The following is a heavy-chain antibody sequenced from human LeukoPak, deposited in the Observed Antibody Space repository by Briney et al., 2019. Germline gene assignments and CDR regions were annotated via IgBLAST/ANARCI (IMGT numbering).Heavy chain of an antibody. D-gene: IGHD5-18*01. CDR1: GGSISSYY. J-gene: IGHJ4*02. CDR2: IYYGGST. CDR3: ARRYSYEFDY. V-gene: IGHV4-59*08. Sequence: SETLSLTCTVSGGSISSYYWSWIRQPPGKGLEWIGYIYYGGSTNYNPSIKSRVTISVDTSKNQFSLKLSSVTAADTAVYYCARRYSYEFDYWGQGTLVTVSS.